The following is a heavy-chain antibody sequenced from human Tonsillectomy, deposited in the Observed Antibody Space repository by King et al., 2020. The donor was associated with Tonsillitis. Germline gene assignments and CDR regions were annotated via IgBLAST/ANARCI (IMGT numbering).Heavy chain of an antibody. Sequence: VQLQQSGPGLVKPSQTLSLTCAISGDSVSNNSAAWNWIRQSPSRGLEWLGRTYYRSKWYNDYAGSVKSRITINPDTSKNQFSLRLNSVTPEDTAIYYCTRGGGSDRYRYYYYYGMDVWGQGTTVTVSS. V-gene: IGHV6-1*01. CDR1: GDSVSNNSAA. D-gene: IGHD2-15*01. CDR2: TYYRSKWYN. J-gene: IGHJ6*02. CDR3: TRGGGSDRYRYYYYYGMDV.